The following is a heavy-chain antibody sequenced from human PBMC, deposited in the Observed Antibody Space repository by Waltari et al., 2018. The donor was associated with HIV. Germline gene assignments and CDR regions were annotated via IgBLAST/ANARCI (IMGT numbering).Heavy chain of an antibody. CDR1: GFSITTYS. CDR3: ARDKLGDSAPV. J-gene: IGHJ6*02. Sequence: EVQLVESGGGLVQPGWTLRLSCSVSGFSITTYSIYWVRQRPGKGLELISYISGTTNTKYYAESVKGRFTVSRDNAKNSAFLDMSALRDDDTAIYYCARDKLGDSAPVWGQGTTVAVSS. CDR2: ISGTTNTK. V-gene: IGHV3-48*02. D-gene: IGHD1-26*01.